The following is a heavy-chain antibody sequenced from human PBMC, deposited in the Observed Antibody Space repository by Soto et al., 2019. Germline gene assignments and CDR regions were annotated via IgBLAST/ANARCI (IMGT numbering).Heavy chain of an antibody. CDR1: GGTFSSYA. J-gene: IGHJ6*02. CDR2: IIPIFGTA. CDR3: ARDRGQWLVLYRDYGMDV. D-gene: IGHD6-19*01. Sequence: GASVKVSCKASGGTFSSYAISWVRQAPGQGLEWMGGIIPIFGTANYAQKFQGRVTITADKSTSTAYMELSSLRSEDTAVYYCARDRGQWLVLYRDYGMDVWGQGTTVTVSS. V-gene: IGHV1-69*06.